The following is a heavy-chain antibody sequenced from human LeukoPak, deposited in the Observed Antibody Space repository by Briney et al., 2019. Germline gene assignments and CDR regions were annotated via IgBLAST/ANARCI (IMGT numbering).Heavy chain of an antibody. CDR2: IKSDGSSI. CDR3: ARVSFCPRCHFDY. D-gene: IGHD2/OR15-2a*01. CDR1: GFTFSRYC. J-gene: IGHJ4*02. Sequence: GGSLRLSCAASGFTFSRYCMHWVRQVPGKGLGWVAGIKSDGSSIMYADSVRGRFTISRDNSMNTLYLQMNSLRAEDTAVYYCARVSFCPRCHFDYWGQGTLVTVSS. V-gene: IGHV3-74*03.